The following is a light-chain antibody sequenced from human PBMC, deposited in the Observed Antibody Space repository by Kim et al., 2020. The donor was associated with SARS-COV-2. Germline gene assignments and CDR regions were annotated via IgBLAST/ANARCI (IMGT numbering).Light chain of an antibody. Sequence: VALGQKVRITCQGESLRTYYASWYQQKPGQAPLLVIYGNNNRPSGIPDRFSGSSSGNTASLTITGAQAGDEADYYCKSRDSSGKVVFGGGTQLTVL. CDR2: GNN. J-gene: IGLJ2*01. CDR1: SLRTYY. V-gene: IGLV3-19*01. CDR3: KSRDSSGKVV.